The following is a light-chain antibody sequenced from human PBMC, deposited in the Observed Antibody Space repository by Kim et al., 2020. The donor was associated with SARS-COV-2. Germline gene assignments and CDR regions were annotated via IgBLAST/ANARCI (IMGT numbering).Light chain of an antibody. CDR3: GTWDSSLSVWV. CDR2: DNN. J-gene: IGLJ3*02. V-gene: IGLV1-51*01. Sequence: QSVLTQPPSVSAAPGQKVTISCSGSSSNIGNNYVSWYQQLPGTAPKLLIYDNNKRPSGIPDQFSGSKSGTSATLGITGLQTGDEADYFCGTWDSSLSVWVFGGGTQLTVL. CDR1: SSNIGNNY.